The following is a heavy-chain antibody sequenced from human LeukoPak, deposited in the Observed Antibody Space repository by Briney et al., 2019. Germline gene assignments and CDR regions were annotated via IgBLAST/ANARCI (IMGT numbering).Heavy chain of an antibody. Sequence: GGSLRLSCAASGFTFSSYSMNWVRHAPGKGLECISYISSSSSTIYYADSVKGRFTISRDNAKNSLYLQMNSLRAEDTAVYYCARGLDYWGQGTLVTVSS. V-gene: IGHV3-48*01. CDR2: ISSSSSTI. CDR3: ARGLDY. J-gene: IGHJ4*02. CDR1: GFTFSSYS.